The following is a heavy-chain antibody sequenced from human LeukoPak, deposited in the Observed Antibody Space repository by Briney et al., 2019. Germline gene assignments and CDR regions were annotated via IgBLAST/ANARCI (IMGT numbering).Heavy chain of an antibody. Sequence: GRSLRLSCAASGFTFSSYGMHWVRQAPGKGLGWVAVISYDGSNKYYADSVKGRFTISRDNSKNTLYLQMNSLRAEDTAVYYCAKDRGLYSSTRWYYFDYWGQGTLVTVSS. CDR1: GFTFSSYG. J-gene: IGHJ4*02. CDR2: ISYDGSNK. V-gene: IGHV3-30*18. D-gene: IGHD2-2*02. CDR3: AKDRGLYSSTRWYYFDY.